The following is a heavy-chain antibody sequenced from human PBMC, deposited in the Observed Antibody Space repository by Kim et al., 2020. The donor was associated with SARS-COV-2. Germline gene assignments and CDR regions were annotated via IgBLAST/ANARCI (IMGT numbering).Heavy chain of an antibody. D-gene: IGHD6-19*01. J-gene: IGHJ4*02. Sequence: GGSLRLSCAASGFTFSSYSMNWVRQAPGKGLEWVSSISSSSSYIYYADSVKGRFTISRDNAKNSLYLQMNSLRAEDTAVYYCARDPGGAAVAGTYQPVFDYWGQGTLVTVSS. V-gene: IGHV3-21*01. CDR1: GFTFSSYS. CDR2: ISSSSSYI. CDR3: ARDPGGAAVAGTYQPVFDY.